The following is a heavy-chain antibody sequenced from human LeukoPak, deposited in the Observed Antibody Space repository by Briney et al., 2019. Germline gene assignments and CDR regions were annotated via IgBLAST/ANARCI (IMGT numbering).Heavy chain of an antibody. D-gene: IGHD5-12*01. J-gene: IGHJ4*02. CDR3: ARGQADMVATMNY. Sequence: SEPLSLTSTVSGGSISSYFWNWIRPPPGKGLEWIGFIYYSGSTNYNPSLKSRVTISVDTSKNQFSLRLSSVTAADTAVYFCARGQADMVATMNYWGQGTLVTVSS. CDR2: IYYSGST. V-gene: IGHV4-59*01. CDR1: GGSISSYF.